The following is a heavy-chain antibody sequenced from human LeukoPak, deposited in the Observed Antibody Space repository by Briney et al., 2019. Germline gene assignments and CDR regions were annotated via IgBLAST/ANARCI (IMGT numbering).Heavy chain of an antibody. CDR3: ARAYYDFWSGYFQSLDAFDI. V-gene: IGHV4-59*10. J-gene: IGHJ3*02. CDR1: GGSFSSYY. D-gene: IGHD3-3*01. Sequence: SETLSLTCAVYGGSFSSYYWSWIRQPAGKGLEWIGRIYTSGSTNYNPSLKSRVTMSVDTSKNQFSLKLSSVTAADTAVYYCARAYYDFWSGYFQSLDAFDIWGQGTMVTVSS. CDR2: IYTSGST.